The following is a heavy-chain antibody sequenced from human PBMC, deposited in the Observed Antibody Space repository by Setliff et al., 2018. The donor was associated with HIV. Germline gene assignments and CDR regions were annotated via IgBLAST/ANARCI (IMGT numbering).Heavy chain of an antibody. Sequence: GGSLRLSCAASGFSFSRYALHWVRQAPGKGLEWAASISFDGSDKYYADSVKGRFTISRDNSRNMFFLQMNSLRAEDTAVYYCARGFTAAAGPTGYWGQGTLVTVSS. CDR3: ARGFTAAAGPTGY. CDR2: ISFDGSDK. V-gene: IGHV3-30-3*01. CDR1: GFSFSRYA. J-gene: IGHJ4*02. D-gene: IGHD6-13*01.